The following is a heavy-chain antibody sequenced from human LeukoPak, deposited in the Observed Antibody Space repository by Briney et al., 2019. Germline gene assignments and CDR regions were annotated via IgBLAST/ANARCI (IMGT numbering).Heavy chain of an antibody. D-gene: IGHD5-18*01. CDR2: ISSSGGTI. V-gene: IGHV3-11*04. CDR3: AREPGYSYGFDAFDI. J-gene: IGHJ3*02. CDR1: GFTFSDYY. Sequence: GGSLRLSCAASGFTFSDYYMSWIRQAPGKGLEWVSYISSSGGTIYYADSVKGRFTISRDNAKNSLYLQMNSLRAEDTAVYYCAREPGYSYGFDAFDIWGQGTMVTVSS.